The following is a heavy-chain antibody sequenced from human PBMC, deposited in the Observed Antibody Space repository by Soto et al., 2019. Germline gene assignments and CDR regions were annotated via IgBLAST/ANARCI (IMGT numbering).Heavy chain of an antibody. CDR1: GYTFTSYY. CDR3: ARGLGYCSSVSCPTIQ. D-gene: IGHD2-2*01. V-gene: IGHV1-46*01. Sequence: ASVKVSCKASGYTFTSYYMHWVRQAPGQGLEWMRIINPSGGSTSYAQKFQGRVTILEDTSKYQFSLRLNSVTAADTAVYYCARGLGYCSSVSCPTIQWGQGTPVTVSS. CDR2: INPSGGST. J-gene: IGHJ4*02.